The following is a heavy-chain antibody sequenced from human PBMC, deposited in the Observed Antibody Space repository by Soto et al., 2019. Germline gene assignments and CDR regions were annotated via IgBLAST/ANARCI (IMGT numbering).Heavy chain of an antibody. V-gene: IGHV1-24*01. CDR1: GYTLTELS. Sequence: ASVKVSCKVSGYTLTELSMHWVRQAPGKGLEWMGGFDPEDGETIYAQKFQGRVTMTEDTSTDTAYMELSSLRSEDTAVYYCATDSAITIFGVPNAFDIWGQGTMVTVSS. CDR3: ATDSAITIFGVPNAFDI. D-gene: IGHD3-3*01. CDR2: FDPEDGET. J-gene: IGHJ3*02.